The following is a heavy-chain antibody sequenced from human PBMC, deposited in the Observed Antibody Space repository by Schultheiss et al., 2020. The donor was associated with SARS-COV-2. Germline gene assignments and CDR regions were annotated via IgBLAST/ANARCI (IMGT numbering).Heavy chain of an antibody. CDR1: GYTFTSQG. CDR2: ISAYNGNT. V-gene: IGHV1-18*01. D-gene: IGHD1-26*01. Sequence: GESLKISCKASGYTFTSQGISWVRQAPGQGLEWMGWISAYNGNTNYAQKLQGRVTMTTDTSTSTAYMELRSLRSDDTAVYYCARDLDGATVAFDIWGQGTMVTVSS. J-gene: IGHJ3*02. CDR3: ARDLDGATVAFDI.